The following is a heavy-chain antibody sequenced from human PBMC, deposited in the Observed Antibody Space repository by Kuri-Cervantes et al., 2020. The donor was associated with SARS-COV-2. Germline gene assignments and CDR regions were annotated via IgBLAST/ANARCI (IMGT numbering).Heavy chain of an antibody. J-gene: IGHJ4*02. CDR2: SYYSEST. Sequence: AETLSLTCIVSGGSVSSGSHYWSWIRQPPGKGLEWIGYSYYSESTKYNPSLKSRVTMSVDTSKNQFSLKLNSVTHADTAVYYCARTLDYYGSETYCFDYWGQGTLVTVSS. V-gene: IGHV4-61*01. CDR1: GGSVSSGSHY. D-gene: IGHD3-10*01. CDR3: ARTLDYYGSETYCFDY.